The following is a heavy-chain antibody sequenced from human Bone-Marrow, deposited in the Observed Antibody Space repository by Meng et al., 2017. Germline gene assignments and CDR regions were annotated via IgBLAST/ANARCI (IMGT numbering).Heavy chain of an antibody. CDR1: GGTFSNYY. J-gene: IGHJ6*02. V-gene: IGHV4-34*01. CDR2: ITHSGSA. Sequence: SETLSLTCAVDGGTFSNYYWTWIRQSPGRGLEWIGEITHSGSATYNPSLRSRVTISVDTSKNQFSLKVNSVTAADTAVYYCARGRRYEYYYAMDVWGQGTTVTV. CDR3: ARGRRYEYYYAMDV. D-gene: IGHD3-16*02.